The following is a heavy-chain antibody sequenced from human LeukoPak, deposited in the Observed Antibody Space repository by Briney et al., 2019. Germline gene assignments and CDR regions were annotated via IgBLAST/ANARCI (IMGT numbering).Heavy chain of an antibody. J-gene: IGHJ3*02. CDR1: GFTVSSNY. V-gene: IGHV3-66*01. CDR3: TRANWNDDAFDI. D-gene: IGHD1-20*01. Sequence: PGGSLRLSCAASGFTVSSNYMSWVRQAPGKGLEWVSVIYSGGTTYYADSVKGRFTISRDNSKNTLYLQMNSLRADDTAVYYCTRANWNDDAFDIWGQGTMVTFS. CDR2: IYSGGTT.